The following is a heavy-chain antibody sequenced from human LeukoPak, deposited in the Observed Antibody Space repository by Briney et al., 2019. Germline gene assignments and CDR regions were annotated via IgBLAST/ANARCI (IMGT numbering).Heavy chain of an antibody. CDR1: GYTFTDYY. CDR2: INPDSGGT. J-gene: IGHJ4*02. Sequence: AASVKVSCKASGYTFTDYYMHWVRQAPGQGLEWMGWINPDSGGTNYAQNFQCRVTMTRDTSISTAYMELSRLRSDDTAVYYCARPFIETPSLGALDYWGQGTLVTVSS. V-gene: IGHV1-2*02. CDR3: ARPFIETPSLGALDY. D-gene: IGHD4-23*01.